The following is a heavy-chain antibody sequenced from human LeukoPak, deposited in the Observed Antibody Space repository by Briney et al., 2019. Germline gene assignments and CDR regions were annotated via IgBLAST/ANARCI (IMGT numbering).Heavy chain of an antibody. D-gene: IGHD4-23*01. J-gene: IGHJ4*02. CDR3: ARAPRHDYGGNSVYFDY. V-gene: IGHV3-23*01. CDR2: ISGSGGST. Sequence: GGSLRLSCAASGFTFSSYAMSWVRQAPGKGLEWVSAISGSGGSTYYADSVKGRFTISRDNAKNSLYLQMNSLRAEDTAVYYCARAPRHDYGGNSVYFDYWGQGTLVTVSS. CDR1: GFTFSSYA.